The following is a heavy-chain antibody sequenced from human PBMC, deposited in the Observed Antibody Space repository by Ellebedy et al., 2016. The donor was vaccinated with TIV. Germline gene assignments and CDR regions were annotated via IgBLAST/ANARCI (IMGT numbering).Heavy chain of an antibody. Sequence: ASVKVSXXASGYTFTSYAMHWVRQAPGQRLEWMGWINAGNGNTKYSQKFQGRVTITRDTSASTAYMELSSLRSEDTAVYYCARSNYGGNSLYYFDYWGQGTLVTVSS. J-gene: IGHJ4*02. V-gene: IGHV1-3*01. CDR2: INAGNGNT. CDR3: ARSNYGGNSLYYFDY. D-gene: IGHD4-23*01. CDR1: GYTFTSYA.